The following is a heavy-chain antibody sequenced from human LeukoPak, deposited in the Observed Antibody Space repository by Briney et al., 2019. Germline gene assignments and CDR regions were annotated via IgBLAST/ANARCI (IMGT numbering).Heavy chain of an antibody. CDR3: AGGEHGY. CDR1: GFTFSSHW. J-gene: IGHJ4*02. CDR2: INSDGSTT. Sequence: PGGSLRLSCAASGFTFSSHWMHWVRQAPGKGLVWVSRINSDGSTTTYADSVRGRFTISRDNAKNTLYLQMNSLRAEDTAVYYCAGGEHGYWGQGTLVTVSS. V-gene: IGHV3-74*01. D-gene: IGHD3-16*01.